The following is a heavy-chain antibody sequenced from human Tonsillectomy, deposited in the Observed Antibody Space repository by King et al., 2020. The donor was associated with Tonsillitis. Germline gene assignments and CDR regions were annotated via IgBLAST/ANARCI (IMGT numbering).Heavy chain of an antibody. D-gene: IGHD6-6*01. V-gene: IGHV1-8*01. CDR1: GYSFTSYE. CDR2: MNSNSDNT. CDR3: ARVAVRRGRLYHQHDGLDV. J-gene: IGHJ6*02. Sequence: VQLVESGAEVKKPGASVKVSCKASGYSFTSYEINWVRQATGQGLEWMGWMNSNSDNTSYAQKFQGRVTMTRNTSISTAYMELSSLRSEDTAVYYCARVAVRRGRLYHQHDGLDVWGQGTTVIVSS.